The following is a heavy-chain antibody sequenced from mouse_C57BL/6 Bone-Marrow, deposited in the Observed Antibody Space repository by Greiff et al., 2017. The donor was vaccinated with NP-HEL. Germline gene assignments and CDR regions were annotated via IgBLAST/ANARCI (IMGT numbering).Heavy chain of an antibody. CDR3: TIDMITTCHFDY. Sequence: EVKLMESGEGLVKPGGSLKLSCAASGFTFSSYAMSWVRQTPEKRLEWVAYISSGGDYIYYADTVKGRFTISRDNARNTLYLQMSSLKSEDTAMYYCTIDMITTCHFDYWGQGTTLTVSS. V-gene: IGHV5-9-1*02. J-gene: IGHJ2*01. CDR2: ISSGGDYI. CDR1: GFTFSSYA. D-gene: IGHD2-4*01.